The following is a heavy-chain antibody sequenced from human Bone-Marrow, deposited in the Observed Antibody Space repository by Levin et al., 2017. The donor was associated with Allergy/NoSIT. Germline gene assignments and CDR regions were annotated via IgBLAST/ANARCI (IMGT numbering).Heavy chain of an antibody. CDR2: INTNTGNP. D-gene: IGHD6-13*01. CDR1: GYTFTSYA. CDR3: ARGRVARSSSRTVLNWFDP. Sequence: PGASVKVSCKASGYTFTSYAMNWVRQAPGQGLEWMGWINTNTGNPTYAQGFTGRFVFSLDTSVSTAYLQISSLKAEDTAVYYCARGRVARSSSRTVLNWFDPWGQGTLVTVSS. J-gene: IGHJ5*02. V-gene: IGHV7-4-1*02.